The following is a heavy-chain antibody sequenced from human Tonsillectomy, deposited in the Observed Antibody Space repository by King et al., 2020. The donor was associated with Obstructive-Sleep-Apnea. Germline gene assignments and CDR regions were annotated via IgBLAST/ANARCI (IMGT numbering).Heavy chain of an antibody. CDR2: IADMGNS. Sequence: QLQESGPGLVKPSQTLSLTCTVSGGPLNTCTYYWTWILQLPGKGLEWSGYIADMGNSYYNPSLKSRVTISGDTSKNQFSLKLSSVTAADTAVYYCARDSSSGWYHYFDYWGQGTVVTVSS. CDR3: ARDSSSGWYHYFDY. V-gene: IGHV4-31*03. J-gene: IGHJ4*02. CDR1: GGPLNTCTYY. D-gene: IGHD6-19*01.